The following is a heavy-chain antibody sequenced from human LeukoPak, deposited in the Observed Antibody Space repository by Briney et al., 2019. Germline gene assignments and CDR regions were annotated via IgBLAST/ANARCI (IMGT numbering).Heavy chain of an antibody. CDR2: ISSSGSTI. CDR3: ARDHSGSYYPYFDY. CDR1: GFTFSDYY. Sequence: GASLRLSCAASGFTFSDYYMSWIRQAPGKGLEWVSYISSSGSTIYYADSVKGRFTISRDNAKNSLYLQMNSLRAEDTAVYYCARDHSGSYYPYFDYWGQGTLVTVSS. V-gene: IGHV3-11*01. J-gene: IGHJ4*02. D-gene: IGHD1-26*01.